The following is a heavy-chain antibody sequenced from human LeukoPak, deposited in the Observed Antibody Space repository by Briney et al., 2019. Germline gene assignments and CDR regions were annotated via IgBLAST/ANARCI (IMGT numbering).Heavy chain of an antibody. Sequence: KAGGSLRLSCAASGFTFSSYSMNWVRQAPGKGLEWVSSISSSSSYIYYADSVKGRFTISRDNAKNSLYLQMNSLRAEDTAVYYCARDGLGVVVPAAPTGNWFDPWGQGTLVTVSS. CDR1: GFTFSSYS. V-gene: IGHV3-21*01. CDR2: ISSSSSYI. CDR3: ARDGLGVVVPAAPTGNWFDP. D-gene: IGHD2-2*01. J-gene: IGHJ5*02.